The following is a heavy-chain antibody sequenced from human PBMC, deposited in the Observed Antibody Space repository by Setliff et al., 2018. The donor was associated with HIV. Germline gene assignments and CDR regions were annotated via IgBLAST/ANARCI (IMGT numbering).Heavy chain of an antibody. Sequence: SETLSLTCTVAGGSLSNYYWSWIRQSPGKGPEWIGYIYASRSTTHNPSLKSRVTISRDTSENQFSLRLSSVTAADTAVYYCARGSYTVRIDYWGQGTRVTVSS. CDR1: GGSLSNYY. V-gene: IGHV4-4*09. J-gene: IGHJ4*02. D-gene: IGHD3-10*01. CDR2: IYASRST. CDR3: ARGSYTVRIDY.